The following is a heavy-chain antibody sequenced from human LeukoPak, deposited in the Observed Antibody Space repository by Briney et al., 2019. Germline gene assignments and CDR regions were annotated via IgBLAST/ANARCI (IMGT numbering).Heavy chain of an antibody. CDR2: IKADGTVK. Sequence: GGSLRLSCEASGFSFSTFWMTWVRQAPGKGLEWVANIKADGTVKHSLDSMEGRFTISRDNARSSLYLQMNSLRAEDTAVYYCATFAGVVPGGLLLWGKGTTVIVSS. V-gene: IGHV3-7*01. CDR1: GFSFSTFW. D-gene: IGHD2-2*01. CDR3: ATFAGVVPGGLLL. J-gene: IGHJ6*04.